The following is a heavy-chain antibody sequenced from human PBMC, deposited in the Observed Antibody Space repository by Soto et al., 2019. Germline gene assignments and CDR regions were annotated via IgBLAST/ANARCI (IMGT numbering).Heavy chain of an antibody. D-gene: IGHD3-22*01. J-gene: IGHJ4*02. CDR1: GFTFSSYA. V-gene: IGHV3-23*01. CDR2: ISGSGGST. CDR3: AKGNTYYYDSSGSRGISFDY. Sequence: GGSLRLSCAASGFTFSSYAMSWVRQAPGKGLEWVSAISGSGGSTYYADSVKGRFTISRDNSKNTLYLQMNSLRAEDTAVYYCAKGNTYYYDSSGSRGISFDYWGQGTLVPVSS.